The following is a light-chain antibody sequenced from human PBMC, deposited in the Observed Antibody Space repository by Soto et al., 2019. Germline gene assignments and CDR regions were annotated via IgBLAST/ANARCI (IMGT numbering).Light chain of an antibody. CDR2: TAS. CDR1: QGNRTF. Sequence: QPNQSPFSLSSSVWGRGNNRWWARQGNRTFLAWYQQKPGKAPKSLIKTASTLQSGVPSRFSGSGSDTDFILTISSLQPEDFATYYCQQYSSYPRTFGQGTRLDLK. CDR3: QQYSSYPRT. J-gene: IGKJ5*01. V-gene: IGKV1D-16*02.